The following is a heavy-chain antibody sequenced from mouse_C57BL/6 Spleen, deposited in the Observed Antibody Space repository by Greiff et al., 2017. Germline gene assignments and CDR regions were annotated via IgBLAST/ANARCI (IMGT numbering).Heavy chain of an antibody. J-gene: IGHJ3*01. CDR2: INPSSGST. Sequence: VKLVESGAELAKPGASVKLSCKASGYTFTSYWMHWVKQRPGQGLEWIGYINPSSGSTKYNQKFKDKATLTADKSSSTAYMQLRSLTYEDSAVDYCARWGDYDEAWFAYGGQGTLVTVSA. D-gene: IGHD2-4*01. CDR3: ARWGDYDEAWFAY. V-gene: IGHV1-7*01. CDR1: GYTFTSYW.